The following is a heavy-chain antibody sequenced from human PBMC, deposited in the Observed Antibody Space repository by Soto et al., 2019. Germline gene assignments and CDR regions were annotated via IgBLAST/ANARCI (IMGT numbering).Heavy chain of an antibody. Sequence: PSETLSLTCTVSGGSINNYYWSWIRQPPGKGLEWIGYIYYSGTTNYNSSFKSRVTISVDTSKNQFSLKLSSVTAADTAVYYCARSYNSTWTSWGPWGQGALVTVSS. CDR3: ARSYNSTWTSWGP. CDR1: GGSINNYY. CDR2: IYYSGTT. V-gene: IGHV4-59*01. D-gene: IGHD1-20*01. J-gene: IGHJ5*02.